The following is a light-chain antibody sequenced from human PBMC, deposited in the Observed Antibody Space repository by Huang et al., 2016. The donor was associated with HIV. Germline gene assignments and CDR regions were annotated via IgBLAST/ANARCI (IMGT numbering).Light chain of an antibody. CDR3: QQYNNWPPDPT. J-gene: IGKJ2*01. CDR1: QSVSSN. CDR2: GAS. V-gene: IGKV3-15*01. Sequence: EIVMTQSPATLSVSPGERATLSCRASQSVSSNVAWYQQKPGQGPRLLIYGASTRATGIPDRFSGSGAETEFTLSISSLQSEDFAFYYCQQYNNWPPDPTFGQGTKLEIK.